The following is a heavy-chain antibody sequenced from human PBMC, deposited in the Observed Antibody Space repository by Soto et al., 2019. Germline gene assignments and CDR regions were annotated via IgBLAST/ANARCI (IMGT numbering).Heavy chain of an antibody. Sequence: QVQLVQSGAEVKKPGASVKVSCKASGYTFTGYDVNWVRQATGQGLEWVGWMNPNTGVAGFAQKFRGRVTLTGNTSITTAYMELSSLRSEDTAVYYCVRGLRRGYSVYWGPGTLVTVSS. D-gene: IGHD2-2*03. CDR1: GYTFTGYD. V-gene: IGHV1-8*01. J-gene: IGHJ4*02. CDR3: VRGLRRGYSVY. CDR2: MNPNTGVA.